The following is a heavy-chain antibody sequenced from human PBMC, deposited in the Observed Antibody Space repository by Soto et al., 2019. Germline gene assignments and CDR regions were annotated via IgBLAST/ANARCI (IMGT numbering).Heavy chain of an antibody. V-gene: IGHV4-59*08. Sequence: SETLSLTCTVSGGSISSYYWSWIRQPPGKGLEWIGYIYYSGSTNYNPSLKSRVTISVDTSKNQFSLKLSSVTAADTAVYYCASYTLRTGYYYYYYMDVWGKGTTVTVSS. CDR3: ASYTLRTGYYYYYYMDV. D-gene: IGHD2-2*02. CDR1: GGSISSYY. J-gene: IGHJ6*03. CDR2: IYYSGST.